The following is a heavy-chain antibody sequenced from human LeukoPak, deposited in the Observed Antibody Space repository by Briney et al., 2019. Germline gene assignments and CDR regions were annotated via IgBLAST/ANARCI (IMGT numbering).Heavy chain of an antibody. J-gene: IGHJ4*02. V-gene: IGHV3-23*01. CDR2: ISGSGGST. D-gene: IGHD1-1*01. CDR1: GLTVSSTF. CDR3: AKSGTSRDY. Sequence: GGSLRLSCVASGLTVSSTFMTWVRQAPGKGLEWVSGISGSGGSTYYADSVKGRFTISRDNSKNTLYLQMNSLRADDTAVYYCAKSGTSRDYWGQGTLVTVSS.